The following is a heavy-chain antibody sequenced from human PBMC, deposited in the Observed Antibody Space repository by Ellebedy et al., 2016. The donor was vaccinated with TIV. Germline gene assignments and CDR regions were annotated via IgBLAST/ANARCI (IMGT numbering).Heavy chain of an antibody. CDR3: ASGHRGISFGI. Sequence: GESLKISCAASGFTFSSNWMSLVCQVRQAPGKAPEWVANIKHDGSEKSSVDSVKGRFTISRDNAKNSLYLQMNSLRAEDTAVYYCASGHRGISFGIWGQGTMVTVSS. CDR2: IKHDGSEK. D-gene: IGHD3-16*01. CDR1: GFTFSSNW. V-gene: IGHV3-7*03. J-gene: IGHJ3*02.